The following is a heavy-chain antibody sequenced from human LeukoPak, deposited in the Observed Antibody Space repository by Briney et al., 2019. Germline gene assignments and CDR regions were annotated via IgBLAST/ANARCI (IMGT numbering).Heavy chain of an antibody. CDR1: GFTFSSYA. V-gene: IGHV3-23*01. D-gene: IGHD6-19*01. CDR2: ISGSGGST. CDR3: AKGRAIYSSGWYDY. J-gene: IGHJ4*02. Sequence: PGGSLRLSCAASGFTFSSYAMSWVRQAPGKGLEWVSAISGSGGSTYYADSVKGRFTISKANSKNTLYLQMNSLRAEDTAVYYCAKGRAIYSSGWYDYWGQGTLVTVSS.